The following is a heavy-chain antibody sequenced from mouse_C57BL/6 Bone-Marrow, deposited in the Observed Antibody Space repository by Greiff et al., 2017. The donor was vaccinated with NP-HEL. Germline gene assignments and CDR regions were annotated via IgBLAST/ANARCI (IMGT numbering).Heavy chain of an antibody. CDR2: IYPGSGST. J-gene: IGHJ3*01. V-gene: IGHV1-55*01. CDR3: ARSGWSWFAY. Sequence: VKLQESGAELVKPGASVKMSCKASGYTFTSYWITWVKQRPGQGLEWIGYIYPGSGSTNYNEKFKSKATLTVDTSSSTAYMQLSSLTSEDSAVYYCARSGWSWFAYWGQGTLVTVSA. CDR1: GYTFTSYW. D-gene: IGHD3-1*01.